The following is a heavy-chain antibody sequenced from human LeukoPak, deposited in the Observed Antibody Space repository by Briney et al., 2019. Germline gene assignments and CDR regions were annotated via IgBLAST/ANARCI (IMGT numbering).Heavy chain of an antibody. Sequence: EALVKVSCKASGGTFSSYAISWVRQAPGQGLEWMGRIIPILGIANYAQKFQGRVTITADKSTSTAYMELSSLRSEDTAVYYCARDAGYDFWTGYYDFWGQGTLVTVSS. CDR3: ARDAGYDFWTGYYDF. CDR1: GGTFSSYA. D-gene: IGHD3-3*01. CDR2: IIPILGIA. V-gene: IGHV1-69*04. J-gene: IGHJ4*02.